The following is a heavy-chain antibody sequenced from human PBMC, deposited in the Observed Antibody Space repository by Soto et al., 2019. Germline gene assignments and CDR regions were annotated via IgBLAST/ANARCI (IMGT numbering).Heavy chain of an antibody. CDR1: GGTFSSYS. V-gene: IGHV1-69*01. Sequence: QVQLVQSGAEVKKPGSSVKVSCKASGGTFSSYSINWVRQAPGQGLEWMGEIIPIFGTANYAQKFQGRVTITADASPSTAYMELSSLRSEDTAVYYCARDGGRHSGGIDYWGQGTLVTVSS. CDR2: IIPIFGTA. D-gene: IGHD1-26*01. CDR3: ARDGGRHSGGIDY. J-gene: IGHJ4*02.